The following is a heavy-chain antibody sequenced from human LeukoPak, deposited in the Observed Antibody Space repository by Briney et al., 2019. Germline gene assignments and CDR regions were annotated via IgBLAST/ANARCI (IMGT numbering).Heavy chain of an antibody. CDR1: GGTFSSYA. Sequence: ASVKVSCKASGGTFSSYAISWVRQAPGQGLEWMGRIIPILGIANYAQKFQGRVTITADKSTSTAYMELSSLRSEDTAVYYCARVGLDYGDLGPLDYWGQGTLVTVSS. J-gene: IGHJ4*02. V-gene: IGHV1-69*04. CDR2: IIPILGIA. D-gene: IGHD4-17*01. CDR3: ARVGLDYGDLGPLDY.